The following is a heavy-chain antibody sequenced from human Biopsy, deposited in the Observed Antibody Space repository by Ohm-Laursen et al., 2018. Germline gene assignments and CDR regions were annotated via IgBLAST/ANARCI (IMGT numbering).Heavy chain of an antibody. D-gene: IGHD3-16*01. CDR3: ARDSRGGHLNTTLITGKNLDS. CDR1: GVSLSNYY. Sequence: SDTLSLTCTVSGVSLSNYYWSWIRQPAGKGLEWIGYIYYTGSTNYNPSVKSRVTISVDTSKNQFSLKLNSVTAADTAVYFCARDSRGGHLNTTLITGKNLDSWGQGILVTVSS. V-gene: IGHV4-59*01. CDR2: IYYTGST. J-gene: IGHJ4*02.